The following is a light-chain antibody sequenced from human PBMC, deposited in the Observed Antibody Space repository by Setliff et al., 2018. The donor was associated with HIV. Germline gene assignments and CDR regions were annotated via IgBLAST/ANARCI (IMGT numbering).Light chain of an antibody. V-gene: IGLV6-57*01. Sequence: NFMLTQPHSVSGSPGKTVTISCTRSSGIIAGYYVQWYQQRPGSSPTTVIYEDNQRPSGVPDRFSGSIDSASNSASLTISGLRTEDEADDYCQSYDGRSQVFGGGTKVTVL. CDR3: QSYDGRSQV. CDR2: EDN. CDR1: SGIIAGYY. J-gene: IGLJ3*02.